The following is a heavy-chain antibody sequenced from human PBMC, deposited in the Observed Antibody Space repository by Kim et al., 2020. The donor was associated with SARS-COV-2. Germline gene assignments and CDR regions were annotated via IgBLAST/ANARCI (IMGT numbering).Heavy chain of an antibody. CDR2: IYHKIYNNGNT. CDR1: GGSITSDS. Sequence: SETLSLSCTVSGGSITSDSWSWIRQPPGRGLEWIGYIYHKIYNNGNTNYNPSLKSRVTMSLDTSTNRFSLKLASVTAADTAVYYCAKNDGRPGVYFDSWGQGTLVTVSS. D-gene: IGHD3-22*01. V-gene: IGHV4-59*08. J-gene: IGHJ4*02. CDR3: AKNDGRPGVYFDS.